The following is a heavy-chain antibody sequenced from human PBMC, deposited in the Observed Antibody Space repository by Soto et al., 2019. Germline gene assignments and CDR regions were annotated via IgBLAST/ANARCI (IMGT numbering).Heavy chain of an antibody. D-gene: IGHD3-10*01. CDR2: IIPIFGTA. Sequence: SVKVSCKASGGTFSSYSISWVRQAPGQGLEWMGGIIPIFGTADYAQKFQGRVTITADKSTSTAYMELSSLRSEDTAVYYCAKGFSYGSGSYNWFDPWGQGTLVTVSS. CDR1: GGTFSSYS. V-gene: IGHV1-69*06. CDR3: AKGFSYGSGSYNWFDP. J-gene: IGHJ5*02.